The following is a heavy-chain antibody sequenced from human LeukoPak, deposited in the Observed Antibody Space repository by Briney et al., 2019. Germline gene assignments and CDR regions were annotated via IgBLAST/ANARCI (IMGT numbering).Heavy chain of an antibody. CDR2: VNPHSGGT. CDR1: GYTFIGYY. V-gene: IGHV1-2*06. CDR3: ARDYSDQTNLVWFDP. D-gene: IGHD2-15*01. J-gene: IGHJ5*02. Sequence: GASVKLSCKASGYTFIGYYIYWMRQAPGQGLEWMGRVNPHSGGTDYAPKFQGRVTMTRDTSITTAYMELTSLRSDDTAIYYCARDYSDQTNLVWFDPWGQGALVTVSS.